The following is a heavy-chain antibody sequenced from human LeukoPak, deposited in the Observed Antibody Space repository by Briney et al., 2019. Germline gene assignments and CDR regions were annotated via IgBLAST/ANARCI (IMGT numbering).Heavy chain of an antibody. CDR3: ARDQHYYDSSGYFDYYYMDV. Sequence: PGRSLRLSCAASGFTFSSYAMHWVRQAPGKGLEWVAVISYDGSNKYYADSVKGRFTISRDNSKNTLYLQMNSLRAEDTAVYYCARDQHYYDSSGYFDYYYMDVWGKGTTVTVSS. D-gene: IGHD3-22*01. J-gene: IGHJ6*03. V-gene: IGHV3-30-3*01. CDR2: ISYDGSNK. CDR1: GFTFSSYA.